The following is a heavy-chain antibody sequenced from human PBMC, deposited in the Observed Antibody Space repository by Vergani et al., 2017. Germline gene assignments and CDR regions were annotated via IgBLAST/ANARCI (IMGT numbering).Heavy chain of an antibody. Sequence: QLQLQESGPGLVKPSETLSLTCTVSGGSISSSSYYWGWIRQPPGKGLEWIGSIYYSGSTYYNPSLKSRVTISVDTSKNQLSLKLSSVTAADTAVYYCARAGGYCSGGSCSWFDYWGQGTLVTVSS. V-gene: IGHV4-39*07. D-gene: IGHD2-15*01. CDR1: GGSISSSSYY. J-gene: IGHJ4*02. CDR3: ARAGGYCSGGSCSWFDY. CDR2: IYYSGST.